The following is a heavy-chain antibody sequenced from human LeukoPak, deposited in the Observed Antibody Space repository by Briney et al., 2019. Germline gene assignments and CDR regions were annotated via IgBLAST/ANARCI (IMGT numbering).Heavy chain of an antibody. CDR3: ASHRGYYYDSSGYDY. J-gene: IGHJ4*02. CDR1: GGSISSGGYY. V-gene: IGHV4-31*03. CDR2: IYYSGNT. Sequence: SETLSLTCTVSGGSISSGGYYWSWIRQHPGKGLEWIGYIYYSGNTFYNPSLKSRFTISVDTSKNQFSLKLSSVTAADTAVYYCASHRGYYYDSSGYDYWGQGTLVTVSS. D-gene: IGHD3-22*01.